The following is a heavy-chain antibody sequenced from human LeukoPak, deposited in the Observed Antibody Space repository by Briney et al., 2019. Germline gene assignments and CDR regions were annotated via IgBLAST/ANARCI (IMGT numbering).Heavy chain of an antibody. J-gene: IGHJ5*02. D-gene: IGHD3-9*01. CDR3: ARGFDGVAGWFDP. V-gene: IGHV4-59*01. Sequence: SETLSLTCTVSGGSISVYYWSWIRQPPGKGLEWIAYISDRGSTKYNLSLKSRVTISVDTSKNQFSLKLSDVIAADTAVYYCARGFDGVAGWFDPWGQGTLVTVSS. CDR1: GGSISVYY. CDR2: ISDRGST.